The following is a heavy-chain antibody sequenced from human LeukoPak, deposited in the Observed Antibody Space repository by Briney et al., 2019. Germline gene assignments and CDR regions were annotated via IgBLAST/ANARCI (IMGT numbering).Heavy chain of an antibody. J-gene: IGHJ4*02. CDR1: GFTFNIYA. CDR2: ISTSGGST. V-gene: IGHV3-23*01. D-gene: IGHD3-9*01. CDR3: AKDAMDNILTGYYLDD. Sequence: GGSLRLSCAASGFTFNIYAMSWVRQAPGKGLEWVSAISTSGGSTYYADSAKGRFTISRDNSKDTLYLQMNSLRAEDTAVYYCAKDAMDNILTGYYLDDWGQGTPVTVSS.